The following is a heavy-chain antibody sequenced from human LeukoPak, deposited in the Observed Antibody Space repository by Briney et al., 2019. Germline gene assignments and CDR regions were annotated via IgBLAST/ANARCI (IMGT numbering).Heavy chain of an antibody. D-gene: IGHD2-2*01. CDR3: ALAHFSRTNCYDVDYFYYYMDV. V-gene: IGHV4-59*01. J-gene: IGHJ6*03. CDR1: GASISSNY. Sequence: SETLSLTCSVCGASISSNYWTWIRQPPGKGLEWIGNIYYSGTTIYNLSLKSRVTISVDQSKKQVSLNLISVTAADTAVYFCALAHFSRTNCYDVDYFYYYMDVWGKGTTVTVSS. CDR2: IYYSGTT.